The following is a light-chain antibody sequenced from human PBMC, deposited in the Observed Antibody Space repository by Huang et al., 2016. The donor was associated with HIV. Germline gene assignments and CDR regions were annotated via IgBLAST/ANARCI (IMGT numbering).Light chain of an antibody. CDR1: QSLVHIGRNTY. J-gene: IGKJ1*01. Sequence: DVVMTQSPLSLPVTLGQPAAISCRSSQSLVHIGRNTYLNWFHQRPGQSPRRLIYKVSNRDSGVPDRFSVSGSGTDFTLKISRVEAEDVGVYYCMQGTHWPRTFGQGTKVEIK. CDR3: MQGTHWPRT. V-gene: IGKV2-30*02. CDR2: KVS.